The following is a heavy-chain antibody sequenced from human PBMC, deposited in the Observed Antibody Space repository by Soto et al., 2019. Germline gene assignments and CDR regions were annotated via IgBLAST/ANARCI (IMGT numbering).Heavy chain of an antibody. CDR2: IIPILGIA. CDR3: ARASYYDSSGYGPVHDD. CDR1: GGTFSSYT. V-gene: IGHV1-69*02. J-gene: IGHJ4*02. D-gene: IGHD3-22*01. Sequence: ASVKVSCKASGGTFSSYTISWVRQAPGQGLEWMGRIIPILGIANYAQKFQGRVTITADKSTSTAYMELSSLRSEDTAVYYCARASYYDSSGYGPVHDDWGQGTLVTVSS.